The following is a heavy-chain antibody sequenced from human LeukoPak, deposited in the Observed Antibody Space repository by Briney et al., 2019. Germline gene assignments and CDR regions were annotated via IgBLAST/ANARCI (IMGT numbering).Heavy chain of an antibody. Sequence: SVKVSCKASGGTFSSYAIIWVRQAPGQGLECMGGIIPIFGTANYAQKFQGRVTITADESTSTAYMELSSLRSEDTAVYYCARAHCSSTSCYLDYYDSSGYYYPGAFDIWGQGTMVTVSS. CDR1: GGTFSSYA. CDR3: ARAHCSSTSCYLDYYDSSGYYYPGAFDI. V-gene: IGHV1-69*13. D-gene: IGHD3-22*01. J-gene: IGHJ3*02. CDR2: IIPIFGTA.